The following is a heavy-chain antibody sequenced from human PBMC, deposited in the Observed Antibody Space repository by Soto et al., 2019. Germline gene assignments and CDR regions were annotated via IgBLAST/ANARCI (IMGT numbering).Heavy chain of an antibody. CDR1: GYTFTSYY. CDR2: INPSGGST. V-gene: IGHV1-46*03. D-gene: IGHD3-22*01. J-gene: IGHJ3*02. Sequence: QVQLVQSGAEVKKPGASVKVSCKASGYTFTSYYMHWVRQAPGQGLEWMGIINPSGGSTSYAQKLQGRVTMSRDTSTSTVYMELSSLRSEDTAVYYCARGLHYDSSGVDAFDIWGQGTMVTVSS. CDR3: ARGLHYDSSGVDAFDI.